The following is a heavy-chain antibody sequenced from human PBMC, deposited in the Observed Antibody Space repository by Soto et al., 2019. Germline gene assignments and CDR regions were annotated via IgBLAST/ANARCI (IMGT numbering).Heavy chain of an antibody. J-gene: IGHJ4*02. V-gene: IGHV1-69*13. CDR1: GGTFSSYA. CDR3: ARSRANYYDSRGYYYSTFDY. Sequence: SVQVSCKPSGGTFSSYAISWVRQAPGQGLEWMGGIIPMFGTANYAQKFQGRVTITADESTSTAYMELSSLRSEDTAVYYCARSRANYYDSRGYYYSTFDYWGQGTLVTVS. CDR2: IIPMFGTA. D-gene: IGHD3-22*01.